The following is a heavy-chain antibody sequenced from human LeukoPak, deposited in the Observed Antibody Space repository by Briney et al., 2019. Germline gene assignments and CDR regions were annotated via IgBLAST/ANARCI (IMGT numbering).Heavy chain of an antibody. V-gene: IGHV1-2*06. D-gene: IGHD3-10*01. CDR3: ARAPDYYGSGSYYTNIEFDY. Sequence: GASVRVSCKXSGYTFTSYGISWVRQAPGQGLEWMGRINPNSGGANYAQKFKGRVTMTRDTSISTAYMELSRLRSDDTAVYYCARAPDYYGSGSYYTNIEFDYCGQGTLVTVSS. J-gene: IGHJ4*02. CDR2: INPNSGGA. CDR1: GYTFTSYG.